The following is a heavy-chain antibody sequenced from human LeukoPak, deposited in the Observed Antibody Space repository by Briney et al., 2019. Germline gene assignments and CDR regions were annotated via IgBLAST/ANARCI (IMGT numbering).Heavy chain of an antibody. D-gene: IGHD5-24*01. V-gene: IGHV4-59*12. CDR1: GGSINNYY. Sequence: SETLSLTCTVSGGSINNYYWSWIRQPPGKGLEWIGYIHYSGSTYYNPSLKSRVTISVDTPKNQFSLKLSSVTAADTAVYYCARDKNSWLQDPYYFDYWGQGTLVTVSS. CDR2: IHYSGST. CDR3: ARDKNSWLQDPYYFDY. J-gene: IGHJ4*02.